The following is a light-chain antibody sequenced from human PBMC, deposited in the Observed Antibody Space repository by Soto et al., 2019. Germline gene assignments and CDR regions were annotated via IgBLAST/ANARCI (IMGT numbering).Light chain of an antibody. V-gene: IGLV2-14*01. CDR3: SSYTSSSTPKV. Sequence: QSALTQPASVSGSPGQSITISCTGTSSDVGGYNYVSWYQQHPGKAPKLMIYEVSNRPSGVSNRFSGSKSGNTASLTIFGAPGEEGGGYYCSSYTSSSTPKVFGTGTKLTVL. CDR2: EVS. CDR1: SSDVGGYNY. J-gene: IGLJ1*01.